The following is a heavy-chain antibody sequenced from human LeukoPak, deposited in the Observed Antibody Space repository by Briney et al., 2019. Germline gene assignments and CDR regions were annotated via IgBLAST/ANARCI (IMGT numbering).Heavy chain of an antibody. CDR1: GGSISSHF. Sequence: SQTLSLTCTVSGGSISSHFWSWIRQPPGKGLEWIGYIHYTGSTNYNPSLKSRVTMSVDTSKNQFSLKLSSVTAADTAVYYCARDGYSGSSLFDYWGQGTLVTVSS. J-gene: IGHJ4*02. CDR3: ARDGYSGSSLFDY. D-gene: IGHD1-26*01. V-gene: IGHV4-59*11. CDR2: IHYTGST.